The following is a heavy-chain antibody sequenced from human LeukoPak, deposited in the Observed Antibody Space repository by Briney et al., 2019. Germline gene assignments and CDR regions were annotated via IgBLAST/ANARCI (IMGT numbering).Heavy chain of an antibody. CDR3: ARVGDCSSTSCFDWFAL. D-gene: IGHD2-2*03. CDR1: GYTLTGYN. V-gene: IGHV1-2*02. Sequence: SLSVSCKASGYTLTGYNMHLVREAPGRGLECMGWINTNSGCTNYSQKYQRRVTMTRDTTISTAYMELSRLRSEDTAGDYCARVGDCSSTSCFDWFALGGQKPGDRVSS. CDR2: INTNSGCT. J-gene: IGHJ5*02.